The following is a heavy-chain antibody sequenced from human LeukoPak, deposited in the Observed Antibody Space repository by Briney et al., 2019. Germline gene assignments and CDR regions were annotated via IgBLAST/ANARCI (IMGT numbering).Heavy chain of an antibody. D-gene: IGHD2/OR15-2a*01. CDR2: INNVASHI. Sequence: GGSLILSCAASGFTLSSSAMNWVRQAPGKGLEWVSSINNVASHIYYAGSVRGRFTISRDNAKNSVYLQMNSLRAEDTAVYYCTRDATYYLRYGYFDYWGQGTLVTVSS. J-gene: IGHJ4*02. CDR1: GFTLSSSA. CDR3: TRDATYYLRYGYFDY. V-gene: IGHV3-21*01.